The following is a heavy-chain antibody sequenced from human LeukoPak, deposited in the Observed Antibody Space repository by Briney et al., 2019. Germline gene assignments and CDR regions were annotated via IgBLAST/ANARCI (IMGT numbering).Heavy chain of an antibody. D-gene: IGHD3-10*01. Sequence: ASVKVSCKASGSTFSSYAISWVRQAPGQGLEWMGWISAYNGNTNYAQKFQGRVTMTTDKSTSTAYMELRSLGSDDTAVYYCARVGRILWFGELLSYYYYYYMDVWVKGTTVTISS. CDR2: ISAYNGNT. J-gene: IGHJ6*03. CDR1: GSTFSSYA. V-gene: IGHV1-18*01. CDR3: ARVGRILWFGELLSYYYYYYMDV.